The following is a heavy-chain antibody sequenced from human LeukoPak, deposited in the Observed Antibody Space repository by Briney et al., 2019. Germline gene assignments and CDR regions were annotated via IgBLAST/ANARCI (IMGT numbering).Heavy chain of an antibody. Sequence: PSETLSLTCAVYGGSFSGYYWSWIRQPPGKGLEWIGEINHSGSTNYNPSLKSRVTISVDTSKNQFSLKLSSVTAADTAVYYCARDQDIVVVVAASEEPGFDYWGQGTLVTVSS. J-gene: IGHJ4*02. D-gene: IGHD2-15*01. CDR3: ARDQDIVVVVAASEEPGFDY. CDR2: INHSGST. V-gene: IGHV4-34*01. CDR1: GGSFSGYY.